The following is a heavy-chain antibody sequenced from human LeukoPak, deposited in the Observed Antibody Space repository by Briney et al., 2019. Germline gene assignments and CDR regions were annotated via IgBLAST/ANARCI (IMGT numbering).Heavy chain of an antibody. D-gene: IGHD5-18*01. CDR2: IYHSGST. CDR1: GHSISSGYY. J-gene: IGHJ3*02. V-gene: IGHV4-38-2*02. Sequence: SETLSLTCAVSGHSISSGYYWGWIRQPPGKGLEWIGSIYHSGSTYYNPSLKSRVTISVDTSKNQFSLKLSSVTAADTAVYYCARDSGYSYGDDAFDIWGQGTMVTVSS. CDR3: ARDSGYSYGDDAFDI.